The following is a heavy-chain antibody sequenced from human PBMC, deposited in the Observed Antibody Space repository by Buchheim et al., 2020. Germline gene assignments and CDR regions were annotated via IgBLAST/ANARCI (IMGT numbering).Heavy chain of an antibody. Sequence: QVQLVESGGGVVQPGRSLRLSCAASGFTFSSYAMHWVRQAPGKGLEWVAVISYDGSNKYYADSVKGRFTISRDNSKNTLYLQMNSLRAEVTAVYYCARNHGDGFFYYGMDVWGQGTT. J-gene: IGHJ6*02. D-gene: IGHD4-17*01. CDR1: GFTFSSYA. V-gene: IGHV3-30-3*01. CDR3: ARNHGDGFFYYGMDV. CDR2: ISYDGSNK.